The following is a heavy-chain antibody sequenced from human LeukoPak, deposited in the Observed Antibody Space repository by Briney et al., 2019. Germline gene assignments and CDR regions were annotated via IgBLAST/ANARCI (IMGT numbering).Heavy chain of an antibody. CDR2: MNPNSGNT. CDR1: EYTFTSYD. J-gene: IGHJ4*02. CDR3: ARGRHPGPTWISEY. V-gene: IGHV1-8*01. Sequence: ASVKVSCKAFEYTFTSYDINWVRQATGQGPEWMGWMNPNSGNTGYAQKFQGRVTMTRNTSISTAYMELSSLTSEDTAVYYCARGRHPGPTWISEYWGQGTLVTVSS. D-gene: IGHD5-12*01.